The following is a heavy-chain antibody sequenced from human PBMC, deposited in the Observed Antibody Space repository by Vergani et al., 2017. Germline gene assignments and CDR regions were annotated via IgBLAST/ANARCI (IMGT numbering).Heavy chain of an antibody. D-gene: IGHD3-22*01. CDR3: ARVSGKRLGTMIVVELVDY. Sequence: QVQLQESGPGLVKPSETLSLTCTVSGGSISSYYWSWIRQPPGKGLEWIGYIYYSGSTNYNPSFKSRVTISVDTSKNQFSLKLSSVTAADTAVYYCARVSGKRLGTMIVVELVDYWGQGTLVTVSS. CDR2: IYYSGST. J-gene: IGHJ4*02. V-gene: IGHV4-59*01. CDR1: GGSISSYY.